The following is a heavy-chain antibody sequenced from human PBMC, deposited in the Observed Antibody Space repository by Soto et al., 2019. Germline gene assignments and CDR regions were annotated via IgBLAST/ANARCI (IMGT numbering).Heavy chain of an antibody. Sequence: TLSLTCTVSGGSISSNYWTWIRQPPGKGLEWIGYVYNSGSPNYNPSLKSRVTISEDTSKSQFSLKVNSMTAADTAVYYCARYRREAVAGYTLDNWGQGILVTVSS. CDR3: ARYRREAVAGYTLDN. CDR1: GGSISSNY. CDR2: VYNSGSP. V-gene: IGHV4-59*01. J-gene: IGHJ4*02. D-gene: IGHD6-13*01.